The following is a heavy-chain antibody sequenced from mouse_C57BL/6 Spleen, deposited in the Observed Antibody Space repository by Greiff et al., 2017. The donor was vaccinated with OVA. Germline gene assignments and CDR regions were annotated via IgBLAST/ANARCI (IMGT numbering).Heavy chain of an antibody. Sequence: EVQLQQSGPGLVKPSQSLSLTCSVTGYSITSGYYWNWIRQFPGNKLEWMGYISYDGSNNYNPSLKNRISITRDTSKNQFFLKLNSVTTEDTATYYCARDDWPRLDYWGQGTSVTVSS. CDR3: ARDDWPRLDY. CDR2: ISYDGSN. V-gene: IGHV3-6*01. CDR1: GYSITSGYY. D-gene: IGHD2-13*01. J-gene: IGHJ4*01.